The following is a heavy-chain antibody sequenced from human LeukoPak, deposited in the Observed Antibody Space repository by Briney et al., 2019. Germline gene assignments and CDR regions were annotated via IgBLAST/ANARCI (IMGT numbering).Heavy chain of an antibody. J-gene: IGHJ3*02. CDR1: GFTFSNYA. D-gene: IGHD3-22*01. V-gene: IGHV3-23*01. Sequence: GGSLRLSCAASGFTFSNYAMSWVRQAPGKGLQWVSGVSASGATTYYTDSVKGRFTISRDNSKDTLYLQMNSLRADDTAVYYCAKTPKYYYDSRNAFDIWGQGTMVTVSS. CDR2: VSASGATT. CDR3: AKTPKYYYDSRNAFDI.